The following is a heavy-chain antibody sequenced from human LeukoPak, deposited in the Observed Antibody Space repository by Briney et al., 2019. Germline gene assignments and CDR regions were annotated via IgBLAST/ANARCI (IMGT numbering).Heavy chain of an antibody. D-gene: IGHD6-19*01. CDR1: GYIFTNYW. J-gene: IGHJ4*02. V-gene: IGHV5-51*01. Sequence: PGESLKISCKGSGYIFTNYWIGWVRQMPGKGLEWMGIIHPVDSDTRYSPSFQGQVTISADKSINTAYLQWSSLKAADTAMYYCARLQSGQWLLFDYWGQGTLVTVSS. CDR3: ARLQSGQWLLFDY. CDR2: IHPVDSDT.